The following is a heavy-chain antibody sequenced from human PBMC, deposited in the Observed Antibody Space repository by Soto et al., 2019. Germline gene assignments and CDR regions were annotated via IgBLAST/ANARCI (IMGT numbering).Heavy chain of an antibody. CDR3: ARVPGRL. V-gene: IGHV3-53*02. J-gene: IGHJ4*02. CDR1: GFSVSRNY. CDR2: VYSGGAT. Sequence: QLVETGGGLIQPGTSLTLSCAASGFSVSRNYMTWVRQAPGKGLEWVSFVYSGGATFYADSVKGRFILSRDDSQNRMYLQMNNLRAEDTVVYYCARVPGRLWGRGTLVTVAS. D-gene: IGHD3-10*01.